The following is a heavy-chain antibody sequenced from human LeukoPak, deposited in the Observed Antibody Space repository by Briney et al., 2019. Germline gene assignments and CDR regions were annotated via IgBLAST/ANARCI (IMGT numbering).Heavy chain of an antibody. CDR2: IYSGDTT. D-gene: IGHD1-26*01. J-gene: IGHJ4*02. CDR1: GFTVSSNY. CDR3: ARAVSGSYYFDY. Sequence: PGGSLRLSCAASGFTVSSNYMNWVRQAPGKGLEWVSVIYSGDTTYYADSVKGRFTISRDNSKNPLYLQMNSLRAEDTAVYYCARAVSGSYYFDYWGQGTLVTVSS. V-gene: IGHV3-53*01.